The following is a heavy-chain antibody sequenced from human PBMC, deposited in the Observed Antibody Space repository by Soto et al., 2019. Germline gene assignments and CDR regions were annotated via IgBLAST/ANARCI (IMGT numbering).Heavy chain of an antibody. CDR2: IYYSGST. V-gene: IGHV4-31*03. D-gene: IGHD3-16*01. CDR1: GGSISSGGYY. J-gene: IGHJ6*03. CDR3: ASLGPLYGDYVYMDV. Sequence: PSETLSLTCTVSGGSISSGGYYWSWIRQHPGKGLEWIGYIYYSGSTYYNPSLKSRVTISVDTSKNQFSLKLSSVTAADTAVYYCASLGPLYGDYVYMDVWGQGTPVTVSS.